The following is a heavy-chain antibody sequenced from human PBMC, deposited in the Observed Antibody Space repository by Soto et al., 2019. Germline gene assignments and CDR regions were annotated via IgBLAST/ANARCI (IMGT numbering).Heavy chain of an antibody. Sequence: PSETLSLTCTVSGGSISSYYWSWIRQPPGKGLEWIGYIYYSGSTNYNPSLKSRVTISVDTSKNQFSLKLSSVTAADTAVYYCARGGLYSSSWSPSPYYYYGMDVWGQGTTVNVSS. CDR2: IYYSGST. CDR1: GGSISSYY. J-gene: IGHJ6*02. V-gene: IGHV4-59*01. CDR3: ARGGLYSSSWSPSPYYYYGMDV. D-gene: IGHD6-13*01.